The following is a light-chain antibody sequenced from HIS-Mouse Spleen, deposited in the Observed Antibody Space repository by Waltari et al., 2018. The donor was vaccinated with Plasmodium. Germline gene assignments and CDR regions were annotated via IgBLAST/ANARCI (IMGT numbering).Light chain of an antibody. CDR2: AVS. V-gene: IGLV2-8*01. CDR3: SSYAGSNNLV. J-gene: IGLJ2*01. CDR1: SSDVGGFNY. Sequence: QSALTQPPSASGSPGQSVTISCTGTSSDVGGFNYVSCYQHHPGKAPKLMIYAVSKRPAGVPDGFSGSKSGNTTSLTVSGLQAEDEADYYGSSYAGSNNLVFGGGTKLTVL.